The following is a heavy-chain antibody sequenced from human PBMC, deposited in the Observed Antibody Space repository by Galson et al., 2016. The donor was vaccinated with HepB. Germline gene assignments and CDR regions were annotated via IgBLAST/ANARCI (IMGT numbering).Heavy chain of an antibody. CDR2: ISYSGSA. J-gene: IGHJ4*02. D-gene: IGHD3-10*01. Sequence: ETLSLTCNVSGASVSSSYWSWIRQPPGKGLEWIGYISYSGSADYNPSLRSRVTIAIDTSKNQFSLKVTPVTTADTAVYYCAREGGASGNYRGQGTLVTVSS. CDR3: AREGGASGNY. CDR1: GASVSSSY. V-gene: IGHV4-59*02.